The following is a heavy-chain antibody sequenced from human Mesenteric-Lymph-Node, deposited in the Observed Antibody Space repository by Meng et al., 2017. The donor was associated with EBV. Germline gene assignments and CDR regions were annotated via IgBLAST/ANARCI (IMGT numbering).Heavy chain of an antibody. D-gene: IGHD2-21*01. V-gene: IGHV4-39*01. CDR3: ARHIPHLDYFDY. Sequence: QHEESGPGLFKPSRTLSLTCTVSGGSIRISIHSWGWSRQPPGKGLEWIGSMFYSGNTYYNSSLKSRVSISVDTSRDQFALKLSSVTAADTAVYYCARHIPHLDYFDYWGQGTLVTVSS. CDR1: GGSIRISIHS. J-gene: IGHJ4*02. CDR2: MFYSGNT.